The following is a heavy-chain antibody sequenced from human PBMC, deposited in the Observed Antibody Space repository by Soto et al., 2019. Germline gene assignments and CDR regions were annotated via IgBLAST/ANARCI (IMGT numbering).Heavy chain of an antibody. J-gene: IGHJ6*04. CDR3: ARQGGSSFWSPRSTYYYVMDV. CDR2: IYPGDSDT. CDR1: GYSFTSYW. D-gene: IGHD6-19*01. V-gene: IGHV5-51*01. Sequence: GESLKISCKGSGYSFTSYWIGWVRQMPGKGLEWMGIIYPGDSDTRYSPSFQGQVTISADKSISTAYLQWSSLKASDTAMYYCARQGGSSFWSPRSTYYYVMDVWGKGSWVTGSS.